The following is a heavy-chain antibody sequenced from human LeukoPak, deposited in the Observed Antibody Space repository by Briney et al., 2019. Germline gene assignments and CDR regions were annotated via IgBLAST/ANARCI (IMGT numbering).Heavy chain of an antibody. CDR2: IKQDGSEK. Sequence: SGGSLRLSCAASGFTFSSYWMSWVRQAPGKGLEWVANIKQDGSEKYYVDSVKGRFTISRDNAKNSLYLQMNSLRAEDTAVYYCARSGPICSGGSCYYRYWSQGTLVTVSS. V-gene: IGHV3-7*01. CDR3: ARSGPICSGGSCYYRY. D-gene: IGHD2-15*01. CDR1: GFTFSSYW. J-gene: IGHJ4*02.